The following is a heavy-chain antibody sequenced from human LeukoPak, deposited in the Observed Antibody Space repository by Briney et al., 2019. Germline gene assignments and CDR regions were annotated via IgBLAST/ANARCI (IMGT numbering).Heavy chain of an antibody. CDR3: TRVEHNAFDI. V-gene: IGHV4-61*01. D-gene: IGHD1-26*01. J-gene: IGHJ3*02. CDR2: IYYSGST. CDR1: GGSVSSGSYY. Sequence: SETLSLTCSVSGGSVSSGSYYRSWIRQPPGKGLKWIGYIYYSGSTNYNPSLKSRVTISVDTSKNQFSLKLSSATAADTALYYCTRVEHNAFDIWGQGTMVTVSS.